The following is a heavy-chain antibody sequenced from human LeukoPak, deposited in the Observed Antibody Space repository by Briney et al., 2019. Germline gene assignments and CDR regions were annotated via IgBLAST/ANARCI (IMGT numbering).Heavy chain of an antibody. Sequence: SETLSLTCTVSGGSISSSKYYWGWIRQPPGKGLEWLGSMFYRRSTYYNSSLKSRVTISIDTSKNQFSLKLSSVTAADTAVYYCSRLTHGYYFDYWGQGTLVTVSS. CDR2: MFYRRST. CDR1: GGSISSSKYY. D-gene: IGHD2-2*03. CDR3: SRLTHGYYFDY. J-gene: IGHJ4*02. V-gene: IGHV4-39*01.